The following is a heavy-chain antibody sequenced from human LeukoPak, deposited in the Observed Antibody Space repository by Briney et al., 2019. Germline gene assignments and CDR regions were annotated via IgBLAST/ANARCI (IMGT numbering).Heavy chain of an antibody. D-gene: IGHD5-24*01. V-gene: IGHV1-18*01. J-gene: IGHJ6*02. CDR2: ISAYNGNT. Sequence: ASVKVSCKASGYTFTSYGISWVRQAPGQGLEWMGWISAYNGNTNYAQKLQGRVTMTTDTSTSTAYMELRSLRSDDTAVYYCARDQPPGEMAILYYYYYGMDVWGQGTTVTVSS. CDR3: ARDQPPGEMAILYYYYYGMDV. CDR1: GYTFTSYG.